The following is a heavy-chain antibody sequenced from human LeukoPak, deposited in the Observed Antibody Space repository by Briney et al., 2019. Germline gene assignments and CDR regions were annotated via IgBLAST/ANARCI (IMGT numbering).Heavy chain of an antibody. J-gene: IGHJ4*02. CDR2: INPNSGDT. CDR1: GYTFTGYH. D-gene: IGHD2-2*01. Sequence: ASVKVSCKASGYTFTGYHMHWVRQAPGQGLEWMGRINPNSGDTNYAQKFQGRVTMTRDTSISTAYMELSRLRSDDTAVYYCARDYCSSTTCLFDYWGQGTLVTVSS. CDR3: ARDYCSSTTCLFDY. V-gene: IGHV1-2*06.